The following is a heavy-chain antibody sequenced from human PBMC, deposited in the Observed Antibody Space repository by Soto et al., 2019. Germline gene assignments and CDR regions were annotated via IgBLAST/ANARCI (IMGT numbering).Heavy chain of an antibody. CDR1: GYTFTSYD. CDR3: ASSAPITIFGVVPYYYYGMDV. D-gene: IGHD3-3*01. CDR2: MNPNSGNT. Sequence: ASVKVSCKAPGYTFTSYDINWVRQATGQGLEWMGWMNPNSGNTGYAQKFQGRVTMTRNTSISTAYMELSSLRSEDTAVYYCASSAPITIFGVVPYYYYGMDVWGQGTTVTVSS. J-gene: IGHJ6*02. V-gene: IGHV1-8*01.